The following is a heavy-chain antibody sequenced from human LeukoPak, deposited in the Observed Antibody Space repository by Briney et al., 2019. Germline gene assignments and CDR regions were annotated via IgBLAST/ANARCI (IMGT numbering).Heavy chain of an antibody. Sequence: GGSLRLSCAASGFTFSNYWMNWVRQAPGKGLEWVANIKEDGSEKIYVDSVKGRFTIPRDNSKNSLYLQINNLRAEDTAVYYCTRNRGTDYWGQGTLVTVSS. V-gene: IGHV3-7*01. CDR2: IKEDGSEK. D-gene: IGHD1-1*01. CDR3: TRNRGTDY. J-gene: IGHJ4*02. CDR1: GFTFSNYW.